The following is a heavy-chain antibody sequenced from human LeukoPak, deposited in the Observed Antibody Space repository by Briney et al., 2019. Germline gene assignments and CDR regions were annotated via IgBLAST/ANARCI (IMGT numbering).Heavy chain of an antibody. CDR2: IYYSGST. D-gene: IGHD3-3*01. Sequence: PSETLSLTCTVSGGSISSYYWSWIRQPPGKGLEWIGYIYYSGSTNYNPSLKSRVTISVDTSKNQFSLKLSSVTAADTAVYYCARATIRFLEWLRTAADAFDIWGQGTMVTISS. CDR3: ARATIRFLEWLRTAADAFDI. CDR1: GGSISSYY. J-gene: IGHJ3*02. V-gene: IGHV4-59*01.